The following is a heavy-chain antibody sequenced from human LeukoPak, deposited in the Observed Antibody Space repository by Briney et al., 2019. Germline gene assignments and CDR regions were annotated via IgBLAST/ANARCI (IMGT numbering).Heavy chain of an antibody. Sequence: GGSLRLSCAASGFTFSSYWMSWVPQAPGKGLEWVANIKQDESEKYYVDSLKGRFTISRDNAKNSLYLQMNSLRAEDTAVYYCARDKIEGPTKLDYWGQGSLVTVSS. V-gene: IGHV3-7*01. J-gene: IGHJ4*02. D-gene: IGHD1-1*01. CDR1: GFTFSSYW. CDR3: ARDKIEGPTKLDY. CDR2: IKQDESEK.